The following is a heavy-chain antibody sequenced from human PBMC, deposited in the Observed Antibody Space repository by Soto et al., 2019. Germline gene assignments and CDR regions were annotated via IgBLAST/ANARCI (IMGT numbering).Heavy chain of an antibody. J-gene: IGHJ4*01. CDR2: IIPILGIA. D-gene: IGHD3-22*01. V-gene: IGHV1-69*02. Sequence: LVKVACKASGGTFSSYTISWVRQAPGQGLEWMGRIIPILGIANYAQKFQGRVTITADKSTSTAYMELSSLRSEDTAVYYCAYSYDSSGYYFDYWGQRTLVTVSS. CDR1: GGTFSSYT. CDR3: AYSYDSSGYYFDY.